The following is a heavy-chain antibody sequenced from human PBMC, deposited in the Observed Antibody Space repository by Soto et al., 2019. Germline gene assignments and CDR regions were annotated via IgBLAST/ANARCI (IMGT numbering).Heavy chain of an antibody. CDR2: IDPSDSYT. J-gene: IGHJ5*02. V-gene: IGHV5-10-1*01. CDR3: AREGLRSGYYNTRWFDP. CDR1: GYSFTTYW. Sequence: ESLKISCKGSGYSFTTYWINWVRQMPGKGLEWMGRIDPSDSYTNYSPSFQGHVTISADKSISTAYLQWSSLKASDTAMYYCAREGLRSGYYNTRWFDPWGQGTLVTVSS. D-gene: IGHD3-3*01.